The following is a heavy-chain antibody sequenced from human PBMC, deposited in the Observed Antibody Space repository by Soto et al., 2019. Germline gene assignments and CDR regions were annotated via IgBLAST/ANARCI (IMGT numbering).Heavy chain of an antibody. D-gene: IGHD3-9*01. Sequence: QVQLVQCGAEVKKPGASVKVSCKASGYTFTSYYMHWVRQAPGQGLEWMGIINPSGGSTSYAQKFQGRVTMTRDTSTSTVYMELSSLRSEDTAVYYCARAHDILTGYYNGSFDYWGQGTLVTVSS. CDR3: ARAHDILTGYYNGSFDY. J-gene: IGHJ4*02. V-gene: IGHV1-46*03. CDR2: INPSGGST. CDR1: GYTFTSYY.